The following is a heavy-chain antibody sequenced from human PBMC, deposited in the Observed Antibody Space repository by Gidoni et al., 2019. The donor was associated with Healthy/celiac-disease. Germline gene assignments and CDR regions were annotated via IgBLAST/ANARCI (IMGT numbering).Heavy chain of an antibody. J-gene: IGHJ2*01. Sequence: QVQLQESGPGLVKPSETLSLTCPVSCCSLSSYYWSWIRQPPGKGLEWIGYIYYSGSTNYNPFLKSRVTISVDTSKNQFSLKLSSVTAADTAVYYCARDPTKLLNYWYFDLWGRGTLVTVSS. D-gene: IGHD2-15*01. V-gene: IGHV4-59*01. CDR1: CCSLSSYY. CDR3: ARDPTKLLNYWYFDL. CDR2: IYYSGST.